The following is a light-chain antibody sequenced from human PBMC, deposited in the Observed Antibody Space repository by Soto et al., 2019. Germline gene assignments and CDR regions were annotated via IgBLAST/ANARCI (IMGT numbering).Light chain of an antibody. CDR1: HSVSSN. J-gene: IGKJ1*01. V-gene: IGKV3-15*01. CDR3: HQYGSSPWT. CDR2: GAS. Sequence: EIVMTQSPATLSVSPGERATLSCRASHSVSSNLAWYQQKPGQAPRLLIYGASTRATGIPARFSGSGSGTEFTLTISSLQSEDFAVYYCHQYGSSPWTFGQGTKVDIK.